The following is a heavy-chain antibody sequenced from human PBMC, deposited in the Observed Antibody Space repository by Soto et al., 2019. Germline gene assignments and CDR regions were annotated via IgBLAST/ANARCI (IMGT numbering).Heavy chain of an antibody. CDR2: IDPSDSYT. CDR1: GYSFTSYW. J-gene: IGHJ6*02. D-gene: IGHD2-2*01. Sequence: SLKISCKGSGYSFTSYWISWVRQMPGKGLEWMGRIDPSDSYTNYSPSFQGHVTISADKSISTAYLQWSSLKASDTAMYYCARDSALGYCSSTSCKTGMDVWGPGTTVTVSS. CDR3: ARDSALGYCSSTSCKTGMDV. V-gene: IGHV5-10-1*01.